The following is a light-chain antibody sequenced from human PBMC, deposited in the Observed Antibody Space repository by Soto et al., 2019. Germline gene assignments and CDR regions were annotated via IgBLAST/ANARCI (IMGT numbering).Light chain of an antibody. CDR3: QQYGTSPLT. V-gene: IGKV3-20*01. CDR1: QSVSGRY. J-gene: IGKJ4*01. Sequence: EIVLTQSPATLSLSPGERATLSCRASQSVSGRYLAWYQQKPGQAPRLLIYGASSRATGIPDRFSGSGSGTDFTLTISRLEPEDFAVYYCQQYGTSPLTFGGGTKVDIK. CDR2: GAS.